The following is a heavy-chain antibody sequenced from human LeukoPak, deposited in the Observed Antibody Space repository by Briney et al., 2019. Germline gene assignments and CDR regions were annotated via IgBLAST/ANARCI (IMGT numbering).Heavy chain of an antibody. Sequence: ASVKVSCKASGYTFTGYYMHWVRQAPGQGLEWMGWINPNSGGTNYAQKFQARVTMTRDTSISTAYMELSRLRSDDTAVYYCARVRYDFWSGYYTLDYWGQGTLVTVSS. CDR1: GYTFTGYY. CDR3: ARVRYDFWSGYYTLDY. CDR2: INPNSGGT. J-gene: IGHJ4*02. V-gene: IGHV1-2*02. D-gene: IGHD3-3*01.